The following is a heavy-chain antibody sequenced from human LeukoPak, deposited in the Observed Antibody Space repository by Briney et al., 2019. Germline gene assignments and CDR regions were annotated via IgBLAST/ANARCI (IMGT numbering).Heavy chain of an antibody. CDR2: ISLDGNYK. V-gene: IGHV3-30*18. Sequence: GGSLRLSCAASGFTFSGHAMHWVRQAPGKGLEWVSVISLDGNYKYYADSVKGRFTISRDNSKNTLYLQMDSLRDEDTAVYYCAKEHHSGYDWMHLDYWGQGTLVTVSS. CDR3: AKEHHSGYDWMHLDY. J-gene: IGHJ4*02. D-gene: IGHD5-12*01. CDR1: GFTFSGHA.